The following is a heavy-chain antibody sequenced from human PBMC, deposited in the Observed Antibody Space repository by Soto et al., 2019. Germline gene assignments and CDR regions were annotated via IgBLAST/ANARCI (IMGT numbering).Heavy chain of an antibody. J-gene: IGHJ6*02. Sequence: GGSLRLSCAASGFTFSSYGMHWVRQAPGKGLEWVAVISYDGSNKYYADSVKGRFTISRDNSKNTLYLQMNSLRAEDTAVYYCXRYRSGGSSYYYYGMDVWGQGTTVTVSS. CDR2: ISYDGSNK. V-gene: IGHV3-30*03. CDR3: XRYRSGGSSYYYYGMDV. CDR1: GFTFSSYG. D-gene: IGHD2-15*01.